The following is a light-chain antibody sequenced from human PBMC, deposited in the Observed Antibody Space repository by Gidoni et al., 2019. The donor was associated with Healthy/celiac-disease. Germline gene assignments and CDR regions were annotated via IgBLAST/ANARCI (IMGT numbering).Light chain of an antibody. V-gene: IGLV10-54*04. CDR2: RNN. Sequence: QAGLTQPPSVSKGLRQTATLTCTGNSNNVGNQGAAWLQQHQGHPPKLLSYRNNNRPSGISERFSASRSGNTASLTITGLQPEDEADYYCSAWDSSLGEVFGGGTKLTVL. J-gene: IGLJ2*01. CDR3: SAWDSSLGEV. CDR1: SNNVGNQG.